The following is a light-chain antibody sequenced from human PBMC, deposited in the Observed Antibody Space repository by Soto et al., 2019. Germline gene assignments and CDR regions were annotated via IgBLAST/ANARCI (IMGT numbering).Light chain of an antibody. V-gene: IGKV3-11*01. J-gene: IGKJ1*01. CDR2: DAS. CDR1: QSVSSY. CDR3: QQRSNWPPWT. Sequence: EIVLTQSPATLSLSPGERATLSCRASQSVSSYLAWYQQKPGQAPRLLIYDASNRATGIPARFSGSGSGTDFTLTISSIEPEDVAVYYCQQRSNWPPWTFGQGTKVEIK.